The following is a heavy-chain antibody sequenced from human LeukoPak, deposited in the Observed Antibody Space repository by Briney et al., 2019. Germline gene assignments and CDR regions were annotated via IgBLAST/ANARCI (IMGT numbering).Heavy chain of an antibody. J-gene: IGHJ6*03. CDR2: ISGSGGST. Sequence: GGSLRLSCAASGFTFSSYAMSWVRQAPGKGLEGVSAISGSGGSTYYADSVKGRFTISRDNSKNTLYLQMNRLRAEDTAVYYCAKGGYYCTNGVCYIDYYYYMDVWGKGTTVTVSS. V-gene: IGHV3-23*01. D-gene: IGHD2-8*01. CDR3: AKGGYYCTNGVCYIDYYYYMDV. CDR1: GFTFSSYA.